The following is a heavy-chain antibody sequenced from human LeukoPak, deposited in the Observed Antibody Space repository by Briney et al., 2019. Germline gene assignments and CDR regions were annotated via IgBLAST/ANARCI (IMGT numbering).Heavy chain of an antibody. CDR3: ARSPRVVVTSYFDY. V-gene: IGHV3-48*01. CDR1: GFTFSSYS. D-gene: IGHD2-21*02. Sequence: GGSLRLSCAASGFTFSSYSMNWVRQAPGKGLEWVSYISSSSSTIYYADSVKGRFTISRDNAKNSLYLQMNSLRAEDTAVYYRARSPRVVVTSYFDYWGQGTLVTVSS. J-gene: IGHJ4*02. CDR2: ISSSSSTI.